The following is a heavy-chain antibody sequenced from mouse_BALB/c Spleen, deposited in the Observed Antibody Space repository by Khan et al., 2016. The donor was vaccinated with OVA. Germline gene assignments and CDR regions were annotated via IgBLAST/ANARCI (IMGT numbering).Heavy chain of an antibody. D-gene: IGHD3-3*01. Sequence: QVRLQQSGGELVRPGTSVKLSCTTSGYIFNGYCIHWVKQRSGQGLEWIARIYPGTDNSNYNENFKDKATLTADTSSSTVYLQLSSLNSEDSAVFLCAREEAVYYFDYWGQGTTLSVSS. CDR1: GYIFNGYC. V-gene: IGHV1S132*01. J-gene: IGHJ2*01. CDR2: IYPGTDNS. CDR3: AREEAVYYFDY.